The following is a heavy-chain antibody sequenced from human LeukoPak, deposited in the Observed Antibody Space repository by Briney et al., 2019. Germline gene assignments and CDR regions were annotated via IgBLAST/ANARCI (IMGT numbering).Heavy chain of an antibody. V-gene: IGHV4-34*01. CDR2: INHSGST. CDR1: GGSFSGYY. CDR3: ARREVRAHFDY. J-gene: IGHJ4*02. Sequence: SETLSLTCAVYGGSFSGYYWSWIRQPPGKGLEWIGEINHSGSTNYNPSLKSRVTISVDTSKNQFSLKLSSVTAADTAVYYCARREVRAHFDYWGQGTLVIVSS.